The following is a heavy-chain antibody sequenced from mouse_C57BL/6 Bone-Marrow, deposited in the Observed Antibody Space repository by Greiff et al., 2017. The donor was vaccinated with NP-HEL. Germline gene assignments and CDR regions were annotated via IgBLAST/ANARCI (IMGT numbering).Heavy chain of an antibody. Sequence: EVQLQQSGPELVKPGASVKISCKASGYTFTDYYMNWVKQSHGKSLEWIGDINPNNGGTSYNQKFKGKATLTVDKSSSTAYMELRSLTSEDSAVYYCARETYGNLFAYWGQGTLVTVSA. CDR2: INPNNGGT. V-gene: IGHV1-26*01. CDR1: GYTFTDYY. J-gene: IGHJ3*01. D-gene: IGHD2-1*01. CDR3: ARETYGNLFAY.